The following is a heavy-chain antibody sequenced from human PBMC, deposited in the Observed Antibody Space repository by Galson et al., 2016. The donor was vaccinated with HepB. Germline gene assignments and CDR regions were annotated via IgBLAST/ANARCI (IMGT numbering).Heavy chain of an antibody. CDR3: ARYYYDSDNYPPGY. V-gene: IGHV4-39*01. D-gene: IGHD3-22*01. J-gene: IGHJ4*02. CDR1: GGSISSSSHY. CDR2: IYYSGST. Sequence: SETLSLTCTVSGGSISSSSHYWGWIRQPPGKGLEWIGSIYYSGSTSYNPSLKSRVTISVDTSKNQFSLKLSSETAADTAVYYCARYYYDSDNYPPGYWGRGTLVTVSS.